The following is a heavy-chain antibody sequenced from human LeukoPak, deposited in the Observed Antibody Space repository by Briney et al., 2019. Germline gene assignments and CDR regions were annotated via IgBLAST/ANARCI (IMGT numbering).Heavy chain of an antibody. CDR2: IREDGGHT. Sequence: GGSLRLSCVTSGFTFTNHWMSWVRQAPGKGLEWVANIREDGGHTNYVDSVKGRFTISRDNAKNSLYLQMNSLRAEDTAVYYCARGDRDLLDYYYYMDVWGKGTTVTISS. J-gene: IGHJ6*03. V-gene: IGHV3-7*01. CDR1: GFTFTNHW. D-gene: IGHD3-3*01. CDR3: ARGDRDLLDYYYYMDV.